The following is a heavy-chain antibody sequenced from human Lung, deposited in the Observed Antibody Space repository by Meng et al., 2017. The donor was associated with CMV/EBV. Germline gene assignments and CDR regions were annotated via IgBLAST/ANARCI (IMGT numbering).Heavy chain of an antibody. Sequence: SVXVSXKASGGTFSSYAISWVRQAPGQGLEWMGGIIPIFGTANYAQKFQGRVTITTDESTSTAYMELSSLRSEDTAVYYCARGNYGDYHYYGMDVWGQGXTVTVSS. CDR2: IIPIFGTA. D-gene: IGHD4-17*01. J-gene: IGHJ6*02. CDR1: GGTFSSYA. CDR3: ARGNYGDYHYYGMDV. V-gene: IGHV1-69*05.